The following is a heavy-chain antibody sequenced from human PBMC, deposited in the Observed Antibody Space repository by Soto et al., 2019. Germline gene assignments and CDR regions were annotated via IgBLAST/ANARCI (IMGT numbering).Heavy chain of an antibody. CDR1: SGSFSGYY. J-gene: IGHJ4*02. CDR2: ISQSGHT. V-gene: IGHV4-34*01. D-gene: IGHD6-6*01. CDR3: ARAPKVSGSSQTRPDF. Sequence: SETLSLTCSIYSGSFSGYYWSWIRQPPGKGLEWIGEISQSGHTNYSPSLKSRVSISIDTSKKQFSLNLASVSAADTAVYYCARAPKVSGSSQTRPDFWGQGTLGT.